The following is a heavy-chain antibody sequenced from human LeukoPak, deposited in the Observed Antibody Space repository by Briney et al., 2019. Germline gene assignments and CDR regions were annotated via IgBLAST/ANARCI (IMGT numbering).Heavy chain of an antibody. Sequence: ASVKVSCKASGYTFTGYYMHWVRQAPGQGLEWMGWINPNSGGTNYAQKFQGRVTMTRDTSISTAYMELSRLRSDDTAVYYCARDPGAYSSSPIDYWGQGTLVTVSS. D-gene: IGHD6-6*01. CDR1: GYTFTGYY. V-gene: IGHV1-2*02. J-gene: IGHJ4*02. CDR2: INPNSGGT. CDR3: ARDPGAYSSSPIDY.